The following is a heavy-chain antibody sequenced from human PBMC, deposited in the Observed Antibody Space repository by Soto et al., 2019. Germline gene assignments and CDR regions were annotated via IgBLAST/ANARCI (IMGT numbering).Heavy chain of an antibody. D-gene: IGHD3-10*01. CDR3: ARLSGTPPPFDY. Sequence: QITLKESGPTLVKPTQTLTLTCTFSGFSLSTSGVGVGWIRQPPGKALEWLALIYWDDDKRYSPSLKSRLTTFKXXSNNQVVLTMTNMDPVDTATYYCARLSGTPPPFDYWGQGTLVTVSS. V-gene: IGHV2-5*02. CDR1: GFSLSTSGVG. J-gene: IGHJ4*02. CDR2: IYWDDDK.